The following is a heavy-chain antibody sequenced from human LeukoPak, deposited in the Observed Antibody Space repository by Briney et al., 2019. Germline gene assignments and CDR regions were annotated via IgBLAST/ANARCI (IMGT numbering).Heavy chain of an antibody. CDR1: GGSISSGDYY. D-gene: IGHD6-25*01. V-gene: IGHV4-30-4*01. Sequence: SETLSLTCTVSGGSISSGDYYWSWIRQPPGKGLEWIGYIYYSGSTYYNPSLKSRVTISVDTSKNQFSLKLRSVTAADTAVYYCARRDSSGVVPRWDYWGQGTLVTVSS. CDR2: IYYSGST. J-gene: IGHJ4*02. CDR3: ARRDSSGVVPRWDY.